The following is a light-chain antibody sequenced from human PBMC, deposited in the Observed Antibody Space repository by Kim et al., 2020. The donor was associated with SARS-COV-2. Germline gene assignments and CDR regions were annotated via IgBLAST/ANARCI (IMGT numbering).Light chain of an antibody. Sequence: PGERATLSCRASQSVARYLAWYQQKPGQAPRLLIYHASIRATGVPDRFSGSGSGTDFTLTISSLEPEDFSTYYCQQRDSWPPAVSFGGGTKVDIK. V-gene: IGKV3-11*01. J-gene: IGKJ4*01. CDR2: HAS. CDR1: QSVARY. CDR3: QQRDSWPPAVS.